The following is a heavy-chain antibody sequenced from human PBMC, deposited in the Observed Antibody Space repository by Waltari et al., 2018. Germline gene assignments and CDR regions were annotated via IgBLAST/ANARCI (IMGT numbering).Heavy chain of an antibody. CDR3: ATGRVQGVIIKGGENY. D-gene: IGHD3-10*01. V-gene: IGHV1-69*08. Sequence: QVQLVQSGAEVKKPGSSVKVSCKASGGTFSSYAISWVRQAPGQGLEWMGRIIPILGTENYAQKFQGRVTITADKSTSTAYMELSSLRSEDTAVYYCATGRVQGVIIKGGENYWGQGTLVTVSS. J-gene: IGHJ4*02. CDR1: GGTFSSYA. CDR2: IIPILGTE.